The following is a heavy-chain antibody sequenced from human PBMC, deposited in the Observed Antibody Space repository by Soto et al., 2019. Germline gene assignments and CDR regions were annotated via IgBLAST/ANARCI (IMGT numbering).Heavy chain of an antibody. CDR1: GFTFNSLS. J-gene: IGHJ4*02. Sequence: GGSLRLSCTASGFTFNSLSLHWVRQRPDKGLEWVAVISFDGRVTYYADFVKGRFTVSRDNSKNTIYLQVNSLRAEDTAVYYCAREPYGDSQYFDYWGQGTLVTVSS. CDR2: ISFDGRVT. V-gene: IGHV3-30*04. D-gene: IGHD2-21*02. CDR3: AREPYGDSQYFDY.